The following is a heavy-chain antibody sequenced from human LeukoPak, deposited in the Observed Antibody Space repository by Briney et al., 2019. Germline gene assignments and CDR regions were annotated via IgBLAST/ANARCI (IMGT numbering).Heavy chain of an antibody. D-gene: IGHD5-12*01. CDR2: IYYNGST. V-gene: IGHV4-59*01. Sequence: SETLSLTCTVSGGSISSYYWSWIRQPPGKGLEWIGYIYYNGSTNYNPSLKSRVTISVDTSKNQFSLKLSSVTAADTAVYYCARAGYSGYDFDYWGQGTLVTVSS. CDR3: ARAGYSGYDFDY. J-gene: IGHJ4*02. CDR1: GGSISSYY.